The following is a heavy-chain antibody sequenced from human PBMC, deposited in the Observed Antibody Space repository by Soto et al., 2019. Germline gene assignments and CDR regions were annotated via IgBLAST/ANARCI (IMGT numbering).Heavy chain of an antibody. V-gene: IGHV1-18*04. CDR1: GYTFTSYG. D-gene: IGHD3-22*01. CDR3: ARDGPRITRIVVVKDGMDV. J-gene: IGHJ6*02. CDR2: ISAYNGNT. Sequence: ASVKVSCKASGYTFTSYGISWVRQAPGQGLEWMGWISAYNGNTNYAQKLQGRVTMTTDTSTSTAYMELRSLRSDDTAVYYCARDGPRITRIVVVKDGMDVWGQGTTVTVSS.